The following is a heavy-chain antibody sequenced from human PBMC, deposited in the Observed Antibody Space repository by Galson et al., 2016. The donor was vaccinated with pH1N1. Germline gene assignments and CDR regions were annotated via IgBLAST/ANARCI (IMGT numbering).Heavy chain of an antibody. Sequence: SLRLSCAASGFTFTNYAMNWVRQAPGKGLEWVSTISGTGDTTYYADSVKGRFTISRQNSKSTLYLQMNSLRAEDTAVNYCAKDVGYYGGIDYWGQGTLVTVSS. CDR1: GFTFTNYA. CDR3: AKDVGYYGGIDY. CDR2: ISGTGDTT. J-gene: IGHJ4*02. D-gene: IGHD3-22*01. V-gene: IGHV3-23*01.